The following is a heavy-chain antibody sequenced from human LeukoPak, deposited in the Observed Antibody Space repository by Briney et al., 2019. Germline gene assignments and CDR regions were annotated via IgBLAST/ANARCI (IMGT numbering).Heavy chain of an antibody. CDR2: IIPIFGTA. J-gene: IGHJ6*02. CDR1: GYTLTELS. CDR3: ASRLPGIQLWYTARSYYYGMDV. D-gene: IGHD5-18*01. V-gene: IGHV1-69*13. Sequence: SVTVSCKVSGYTLTELSMHWVRQAPGQGLEWMGGIIPIFGTANYAQKFQGRVTITADESTSTAYMELSSLRSEDTAVYYCASRLPGIQLWYTARSYYYGMDVWGQGTTVTVSS.